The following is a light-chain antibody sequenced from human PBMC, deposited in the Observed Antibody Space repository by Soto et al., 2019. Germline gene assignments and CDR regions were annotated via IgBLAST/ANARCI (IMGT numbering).Light chain of an antibody. CDR3: QQRSNWPPWT. CDR1: QSVSTY. Sequence: EIVLTQSPATLSLSPGERATLSCRASQSVSTYLAWYQQKPGQAPRLLMYGASNRATGIPARFSGSGSGTDFTLTISSLEPEDFAVYYCQQRSNWPPWTFGQGTKVDI. CDR2: GAS. J-gene: IGKJ1*01. V-gene: IGKV3-11*01.